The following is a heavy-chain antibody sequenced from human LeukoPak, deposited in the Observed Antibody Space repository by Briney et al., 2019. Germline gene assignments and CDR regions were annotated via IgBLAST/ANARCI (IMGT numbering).Heavy chain of an antibody. V-gene: IGHV3-53*01. CDR3: ASPGYGSGPWYFDY. CDR2: MYSGGSI. CDR1: GFAVSDHY. D-gene: IGHD3-10*01. Sequence: GGSLRLSCAASGFAVSDHYMNWVRQAPGKGLEWVSVMYSGGSIYYADSVKGRFTISRDNSKNTLYLQMNSLRVEDTAVYYCASPGYGSGPWYFDYWGQGTLVTVSS. J-gene: IGHJ4*02.